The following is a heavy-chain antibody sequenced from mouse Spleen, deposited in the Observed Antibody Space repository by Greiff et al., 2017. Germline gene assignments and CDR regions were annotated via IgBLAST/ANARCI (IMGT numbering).Heavy chain of an antibody. CDR3: ARDGGGYLDY. D-gene: IGHD1-1*02. CDR1: GFTFSDYY. V-gene: IGHV5-16*01. Sequence: EVNVVESEGGLVQPGSSMKLSCTASGFTFSDYYMAWVRQVPEKGLEWVANINYDGSSTYYLDSLKSRFIISRDNAKNILYLQMSSLKSEDTATYYCARDGGGYLDYWGQGTTLTVSS. J-gene: IGHJ2*01. CDR2: INYDGSST.